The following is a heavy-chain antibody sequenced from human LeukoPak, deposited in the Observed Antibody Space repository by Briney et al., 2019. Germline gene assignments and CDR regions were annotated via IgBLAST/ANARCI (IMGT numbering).Heavy chain of an antibody. CDR1: GYTFTSYW. CDR2: IYPGDSDT. D-gene: IGHD3-22*01. CDR3: ASRYDSSGSFDY. V-gene: IGHV5-51*01. J-gene: IGHJ4*02. Sequence: KVSCKASGYTFTSYWIGWVRQMPGKGLEWMGIIYPGDSDTRYSPSFQGQVTISADKSISTAYLQWSSLKASDTAMYYCASRYDSSGSFDYWGQGTLVTVSS.